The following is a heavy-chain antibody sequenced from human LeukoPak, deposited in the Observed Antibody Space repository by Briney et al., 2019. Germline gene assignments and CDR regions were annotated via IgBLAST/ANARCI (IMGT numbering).Heavy chain of an antibody. J-gene: IGHJ4*02. V-gene: IGHV4-39*01. D-gene: IGHD2-21*02. CDR1: GGSISSSSYY. Sequence: SETLSLTCTVSGGSISSSSYYWGWIRQPLGKGLEWIGSIYYSGSTYYNPSLKSRVTISVDTSKNQFSLKLSSVTAADTAVYYCARQFCGGDCYPYYFDYWGQGTLVTVSS. CDR2: IYYSGST. CDR3: ARQFCGGDCYPYYFDY.